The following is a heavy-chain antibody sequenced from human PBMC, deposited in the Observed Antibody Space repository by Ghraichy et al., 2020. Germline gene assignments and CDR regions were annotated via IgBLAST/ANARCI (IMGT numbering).Heavy chain of an antibody. J-gene: IGHJ4*02. Sequence: GGSLRLSCEASGFIFSSYSMDWVRQAPGKGLEWVASITSGGSYIFYADSVKGRFTISRDNAKNLAFLHMNSLRAEDTALYYCARGDSYGDYEDYRGQGTLVNVSS. CDR3: ARGDSYGDYEDY. D-gene: IGHD4-17*01. CDR1: GFIFSSYS. V-gene: IGHV3-21*06. CDR2: ITSGGSYI.